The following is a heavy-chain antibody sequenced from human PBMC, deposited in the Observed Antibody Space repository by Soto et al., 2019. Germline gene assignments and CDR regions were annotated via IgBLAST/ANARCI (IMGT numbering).Heavy chain of an antibody. J-gene: IGHJ5*02. CDR3: ARLCGTVTTLFDP. V-gene: IGHV4-39*01. CDR1: GGSISSSSYY. D-gene: IGHD4-17*01. CDR2: IYYSGST. Sequence: QLQLQESGPGLVKPSETLSLTCTVSGGSISSSSYYWGWIRQPPGKGLEWIGSIYYSGSTYYNPSLKSRVTIPVDTSKNQFSLKLSSVTAADTAVYYCARLCGTVTTLFDPWGQGTLVTVSS.